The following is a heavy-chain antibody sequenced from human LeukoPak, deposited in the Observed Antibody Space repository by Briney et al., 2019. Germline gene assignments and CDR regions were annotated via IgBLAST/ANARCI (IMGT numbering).Heavy chain of an antibody. D-gene: IGHD3-22*01. Sequence: PSETLSLTCSVSGISVNTTYFWGWIRQAPGKGLEWIGSIYHTGTTDYNPSLKSRVTISIDTSKNQFSLKLSSVTAADTAVYYCARDRNYYDSRGAFDIWGQGTMVTVSS. J-gene: IGHJ3*02. V-gene: IGHV4-38-2*02. CDR3: ARDRNYYDSRGAFDI. CDR2: IYHTGTT. CDR1: GISVNTTYF.